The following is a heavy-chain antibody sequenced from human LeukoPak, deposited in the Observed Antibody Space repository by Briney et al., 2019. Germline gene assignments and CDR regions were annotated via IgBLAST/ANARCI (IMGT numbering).Heavy chain of an antibody. V-gene: IGHV4-59*12. CDR1: GGSISSYY. CDR3: ARGRDSDYGDYYYHYYMDV. CDR2: IYYSGST. D-gene: IGHD4-17*01. Sequence: PSETLSLTCTVSGGSISSYYWSWIRQPPGKGLAWIGYIYYSGSTNYNPSLKSRLTISVDTSKNQFSLQLNSVTHEDTAVYYCARGRDSDYGDYYYHYYMDVWGKGTTVTVSS. J-gene: IGHJ6*03.